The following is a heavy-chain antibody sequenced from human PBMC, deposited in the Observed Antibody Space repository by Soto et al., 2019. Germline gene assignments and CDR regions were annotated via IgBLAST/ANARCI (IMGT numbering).Heavy chain of an antibody. V-gene: IGHV4-59*01. Sequence: LSLTCTVSGGSISSNYWTWIRQPPGKGLERIGYVYNSGSTNYNPSLKSRVTISVDTSKSQFSLKVNSMTAADTAVYYCARYRREAVAGYTLDNWGQGILVTVSS. J-gene: IGHJ4*02. CDR3: ARYRREAVAGYTLDN. CDR1: GGSISSNY. D-gene: IGHD6-13*01. CDR2: VYNSGST.